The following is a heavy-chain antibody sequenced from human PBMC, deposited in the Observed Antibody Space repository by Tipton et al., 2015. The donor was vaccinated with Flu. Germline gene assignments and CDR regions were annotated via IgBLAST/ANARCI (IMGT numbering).Heavy chain of an antibody. V-gene: IGHV1-18*01. CDR3: ARERAYYDSSGYLY. D-gene: IGHD3-22*01. J-gene: IGHJ4*02. Sequence: QSGPEVKKPGASVKVSCKASGYTFTTYGISWVRQAPGQGLEWMGWISAYNGNTNYAQKFQGRVTMTTDTSTSTAYMGLRSLRSDDTAVYYCARERAYYDSSGYLYWGQGTLVTVSS. CDR2: ISAYNGNT. CDR1: GYTFTTYG.